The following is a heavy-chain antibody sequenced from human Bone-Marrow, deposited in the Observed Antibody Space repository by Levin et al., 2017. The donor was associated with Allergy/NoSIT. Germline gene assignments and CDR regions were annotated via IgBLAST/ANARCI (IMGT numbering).Heavy chain of an antibody. Sequence: GGSLRLSCAASGFSFSSYSVTWVRQAPGRGLEWVSSISNSGSYTHYADSVKGRFTISRDNAKNSLYLQMSSLRSEDTAVYYCATNKVLYPMTHYKYWGQGTLVTVSS. D-gene: IGHD3-10*01. J-gene: IGHJ4*02. CDR1: GFSFSSYS. CDR2: ISNSGSYT. CDR3: ATNKVLYPMTHYKY. V-gene: IGHV3-21*01.